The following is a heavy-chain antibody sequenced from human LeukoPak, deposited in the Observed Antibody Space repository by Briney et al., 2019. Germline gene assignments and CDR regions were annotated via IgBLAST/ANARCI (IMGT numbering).Heavy chain of an antibody. CDR1: GFTFNNYW. V-gene: IGHV3-7*01. CDR3: ARDQGYSSGWPFNWFDP. Sequence: EGSLRLSCAASGFTFNNYWMSWVRQAPGKGLEWVANIKQDGSEKYYVDSVKGRFTISRDNAKKSLYLQMNSLRAEDTAVYYCARDQGYSSGWPFNWFDPWGQGTLVTVSS. D-gene: IGHD6-19*01. J-gene: IGHJ5*02. CDR2: IKQDGSEK.